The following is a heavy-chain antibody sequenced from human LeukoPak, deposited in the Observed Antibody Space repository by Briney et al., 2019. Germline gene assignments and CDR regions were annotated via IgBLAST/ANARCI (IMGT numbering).Heavy chain of an antibody. J-gene: IGHJ4*02. Sequence: PGGSLGLSCAASGFTFSSYAMSWVRQVPGKGLEWVSAISGSGGSTYYADSVKGRFTISRDNSKNTLYLQMNSLRAEDTAVYYCAKHIVVVTLRALLDYWGQGTLVTVSS. CDR2: ISGSGGST. V-gene: IGHV3-23*01. CDR3: AKHIVVVTLRALLDY. D-gene: IGHD2-21*02. CDR1: GFTFSSYA.